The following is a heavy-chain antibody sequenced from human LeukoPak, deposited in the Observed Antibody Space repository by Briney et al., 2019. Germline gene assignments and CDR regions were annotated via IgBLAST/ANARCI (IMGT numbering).Heavy chain of an antibody. CDR2: INSSSSTI. CDR1: GFTFSSYN. Sequence: GGSLRLSCVASGFTFSSYNMNWVRQAPGKGLEWVSYINSSSSTIYYADSVKGRFTISRDNAKNSLYLQMNSLRAEDTAVYYCARDPVNYDSGGYYFQEDYWGQGTLVTVSS. D-gene: IGHD3-22*01. J-gene: IGHJ4*02. V-gene: IGHV3-48*04. CDR3: ARDPVNYDSGGYYFQEDY.